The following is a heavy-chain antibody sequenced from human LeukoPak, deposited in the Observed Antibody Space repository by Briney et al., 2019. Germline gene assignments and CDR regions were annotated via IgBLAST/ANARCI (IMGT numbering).Heavy chain of an antibody. J-gene: IGHJ5*02. Sequence: NPSETLSLTCTLSVGSISASSYFSGWIRQPPGKGLEWIGSIYYSGSTDYKPSLKSRVTISVDTSKNQFSLKVSPVTAADTAVYYCARPGFEQWPSWFDPWGQGTLVTVSS. CDR1: VGSISASSYF. CDR2: IYYSGST. V-gene: IGHV4-39*01. D-gene: IGHD6-19*01. CDR3: ARPGFEQWPSWFDP.